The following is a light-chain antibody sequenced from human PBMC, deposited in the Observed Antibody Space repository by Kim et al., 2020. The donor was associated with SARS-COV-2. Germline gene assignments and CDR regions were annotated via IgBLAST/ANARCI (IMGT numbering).Light chain of an antibody. Sequence: TATTRGHRDSVGRYYASWSQQKQRQAPIRVMYDKNNRHTGIPDRFSGSGSGDTATLTITGARAADEADYYYNSRDRDSTGNLYVFGAGTQLTVL. V-gene: IGLV3-19*01. CDR2: DKN. CDR1: SVGRYY. J-gene: IGLJ1*01. CDR3: NSRDRDSTGNLYV.